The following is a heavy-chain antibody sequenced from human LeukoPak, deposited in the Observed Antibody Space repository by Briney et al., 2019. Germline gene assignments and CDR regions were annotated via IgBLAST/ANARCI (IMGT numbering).Heavy chain of an antibody. D-gene: IGHD2-21*02. CDR2: IYHSGST. J-gene: IGHJ3*02. CDR1: GGSISSYY. V-gene: IGHV4-59*01. Sequence: SETLSLTCTVSGGSISSYYWSWIRQPPGKGLEWIGYIYHSGSTNYNPSLKSRVTISVDTSKNQFSLKLSSVTAADTAVYYCARDVVVTAVYAYDIWGEGTMVTVSS. CDR3: ARDVVVTAVYAYDI.